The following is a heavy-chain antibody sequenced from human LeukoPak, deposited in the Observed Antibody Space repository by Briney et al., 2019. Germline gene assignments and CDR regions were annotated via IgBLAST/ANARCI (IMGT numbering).Heavy chain of an antibody. CDR1: GDIFIGYY. D-gene: IGHD1-26*01. CDR3: ARDNSVGDNAWWFDP. J-gene: IGHJ5*02. V-gene: IGHV1-46*01. Sequence: ASVKVSCKASGDIFIGYYTYWVRQAPGQGLEWMGLINPTGGSTGYAQKFQGRVTMTRDMSTSTDYMELSSLRSEDTAIYYCARDNSVGDNAWWFDPWGQGTLVTVSS. CDR2: INPTGGST.